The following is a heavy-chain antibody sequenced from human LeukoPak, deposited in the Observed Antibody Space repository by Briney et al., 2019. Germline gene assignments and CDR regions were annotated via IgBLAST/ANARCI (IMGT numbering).Heavy chain of an antibody. CDR3: AKSRVRGVYYFDY. D-gene: IGHD3-10*02. CDR2: ISGSGGIT. J-gene: IGHJ4*02. V-gene: IGHV3-23*01. Sequence: GGSLRLSCAASGFPFSIYAMTWVRQAPEKGLGWVSAISGSGGITYYADSVKGRFTISRDNSKNTLYLQMNSLRAEDSAVYYCAKSRVRGVYYFDYWGQGTLVTVSS. CDR1: GFPFSIYA.